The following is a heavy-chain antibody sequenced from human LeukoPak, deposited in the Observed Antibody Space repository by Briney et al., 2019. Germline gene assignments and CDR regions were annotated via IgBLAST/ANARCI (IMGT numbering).Heavy chain of an antibody. CDR3: ARAGHYCLDY. D-gene: IGHD3-10*01. CDR1: GDSISNDHW. Sequence: PSGTLSLTCAVSGDSISNDHWWSWVRQSPGKGLEWIGEIHQSESTNHNPSFESRLTISVDKSKNQFSLKLRSVTAADTAVYYCARAGHYCLDYLGQGTLVTVSS. CDR2: IHQSEST. V-gene: IGHV4-4*02. J-gene: IGHJ4*02.